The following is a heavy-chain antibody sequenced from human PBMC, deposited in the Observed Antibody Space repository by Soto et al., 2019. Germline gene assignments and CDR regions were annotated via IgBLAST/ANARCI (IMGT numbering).Heavy chain of an antibody. J-gene: IGHJ4*02. CDR1: GFTFSSYA. D-gene: IGHD4-17*01. V-gene: IGHV3-23*01. CDR2: ISGSGGST. CDR3: AKDTTRGSATVTTTLYDY. Sequence: GGSLRLSCAASGFTFSSYAMSWVRQAPGKGLEWVSAISGSGGSTYYADSVKGRFTISRDNSKNTLYLQMNSLRAEDTAVYYCAKDTTRGSATVTTTLYDYWGQGTLVTVSS.